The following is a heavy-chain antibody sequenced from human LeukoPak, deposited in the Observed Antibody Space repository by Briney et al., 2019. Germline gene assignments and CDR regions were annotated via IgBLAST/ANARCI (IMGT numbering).Heavy chain of an antibody. Sequence: PGGSLRLSCAASGFTFSIYWMTGVRQAPGKGLEWVANIKQDGSEKYYVDSVKGRFTISRDNAKNSLFLQMNSLRAEDTAVYYCAKDFIGYFDYWGQGTLVTVSS. V-gene: IGHV3-7*03. CDR2: IKQDGSEK. CDR3: AKDFIGYFDY. J-gene: IGHJ4*02. D-gene: IGHD3-10*01. CDR1: GFTFSIYW.